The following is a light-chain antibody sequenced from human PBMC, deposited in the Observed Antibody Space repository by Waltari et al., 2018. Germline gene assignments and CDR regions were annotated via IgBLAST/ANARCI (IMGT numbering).Light chain of an antibody. CDR3: HSRDASGVGGS. Sequence: SSELTQDPTVSVAMGQTVRITCHGASLRSYYASWYQQRPGQAPILVFSGNNNRPSGVPDRFSGSSSDNTAVLTITGAQAEDEASYYCHSRDASGVGGSFGGGTKLTVL. CDR1: SLRSYY. V-gene: IGLV3-19*01. CDR2: GNN. J-gene: IGLJ2*01.